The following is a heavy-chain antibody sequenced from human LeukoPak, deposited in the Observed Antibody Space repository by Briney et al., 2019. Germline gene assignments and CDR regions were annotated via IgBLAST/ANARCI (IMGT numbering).Heavy chain of an antibody. CDR3: TTNTENSSWYFMYYYYYMDV. V-gene: IGHV3-15*01. J-gene: IGHJ6*03. CDR2: IKSKTDGGTT. CDR1: GFNFSNAW. Sequence: PGGSLRLSCAASGFNFSNAWMSWVRQAPGKGLEWVGCIKSKTDGGTTDYAAPVKGRFTISRDDSKNTLYLQMNSLKTEDTAVYYCTTNTENSSWYFMYYYYYMDVRGKGTTVTVSS. D-gene: IGHD6-13*01.